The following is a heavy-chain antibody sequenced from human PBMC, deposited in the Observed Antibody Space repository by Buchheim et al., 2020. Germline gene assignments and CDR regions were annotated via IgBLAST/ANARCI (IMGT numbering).Heavy chain of an antibody. CDR2: ISYDGSNK. J-gene: IGHJ6*02. CDR3: ARDSYGMDV. CDR1: GFTFSSYA. V-gene: IGHV3-30*04. Sequence: QVQLVESGGGVVQPGRSLRLSCAASGFTFSSYAMHWVRQAPGKGLEWVAVISYDGSNKYYADSVKGRFTISRDNSKNTLYLQMNSLGAEDTAVYYCARDSYGMDVWGQGTT.